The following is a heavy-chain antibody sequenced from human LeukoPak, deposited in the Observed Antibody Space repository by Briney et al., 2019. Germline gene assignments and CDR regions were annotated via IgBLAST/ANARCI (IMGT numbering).Heavy chain of an antibody. V-gene: IGHV3-21*01. Sequence: GGSLRLSCAASGFTFSRYSMNWVRQAPGRGLEWVSSISSSSSYIYYADSLKVRFTISRDNAKNSLYLQMNSLRAEDTAVYFCARDRIIYGDYGDAFDIWGQGTMVTASS. CDR1: GFTFSRYS. CDR3: ARDRIIYGDYGDAFDI. J-gene: IGHJ3*02. CDR2: ISSSSSYI. D-gene: IGHD4-17*01.